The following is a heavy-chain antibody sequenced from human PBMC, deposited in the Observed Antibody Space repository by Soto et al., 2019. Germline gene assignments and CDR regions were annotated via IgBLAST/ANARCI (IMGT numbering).Heavy chain of an antibody. CDR2: IYYSGNT. CDR3: ARGYCSSTSCYEFDY. Sequence: SETLSLTCTVSGGSICSYYWSWIRQPPGKGLEWIGSIYYSGNTNYSPSLKSRVTISVDTSKKQFSLKLTSVTAADTAMYYCARGYCSSTSCYEFDYWGQGTTVTV. CDR1: GGSICSYY. D-gene: IGHD2-2*01. V-gene: IGHV4-59*01. J-gene: IGHJ4*03.